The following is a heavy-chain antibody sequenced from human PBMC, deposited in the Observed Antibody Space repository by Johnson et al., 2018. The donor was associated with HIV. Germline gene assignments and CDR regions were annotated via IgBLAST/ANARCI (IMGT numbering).Heavy chain of an antibody. CDR2: IKQDGSEK. Sequence: VQLVESGGGLVQPGKSLRVSCAASGFTFSSYWMSWVRQAPGKGLEWVANIKQDGSEKYYVDSVKGRFTISRDNAKNSLYLQMNSLRAEDTAVYYCARAIAAAGTVGVDAFDIWGQGTMVTVSS. J-gene: IGHJ3*02. V-gene: IGHV3-7*01. CDR1: GFTFSSYW. D-gene: IGHD6-13*01. CDR3: ARAIAAAGTVGVDAFDI.